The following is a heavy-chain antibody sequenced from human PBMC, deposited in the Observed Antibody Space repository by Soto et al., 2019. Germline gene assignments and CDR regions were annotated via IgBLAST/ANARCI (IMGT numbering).Heavy chain of an antibody. Sequence: QVQLQESGPGLVKPSQTLSLTCTVSGGSISSGGYYWSWIRQHPGKGLEWIGYIYYSGSTYYNPSLKSRVTISVDTSKNQFSLKLSSVTAADTAVYYCARDSPRAAGHGDDAFDIWGQGTMVTVSS. CDR1: GGSISSGGYY. CDR3: ARDSPRAAGHGDDAFDI. CDR2: IYYSGST. D-gene: IGHD4-17*01. V-gene: IGHV4-31*03. J-gene: IGHJ3*02.